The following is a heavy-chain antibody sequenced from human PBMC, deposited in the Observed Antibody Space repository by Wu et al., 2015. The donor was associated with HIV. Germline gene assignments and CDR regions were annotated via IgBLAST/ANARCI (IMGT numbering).Heavy chain of an antibody. CDR1: GYIFTDYG. V-gene: IGHV1-18*01. D-gene: IGHD3-22*01. J-gene: IGHJ4*02. Sequence: VQLVQSGGEVKKPGASVRIACKSSGYIFTDYGIHWVRQAPGEGLEWMGWISAQNGNTKYAQKFQDRVMMTTETSSSTAYMELKSLRSDDSGVYFCARGHYYDSSSSPIYWGPGSRVTVSS. CDR3: ARGHYYDSSSSPIY. CDR2: ISAQNGNT.